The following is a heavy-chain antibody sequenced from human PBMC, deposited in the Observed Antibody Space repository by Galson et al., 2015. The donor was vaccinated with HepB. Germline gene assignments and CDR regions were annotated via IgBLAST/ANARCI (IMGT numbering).Heavy chain of an antibody. CDR3: ARGGWNDRGYFDN. Sequence: QSGAEVKKPGESLRISCTDSGYSFTSYWISWVRQMPGKGLERMGMIDPSNSNTYYSPSFQGHITVSADKSITTAYLQWSSLKASDTAIYYCARGGWNDRGYFDNWGQGTLVTVSS. J-gene: IGHJ4*02. D-gene: IGHD1-1*01. CDR2: IDPSNSNT. V-gene: IGHV5-10-1*01. CDR1: GYSFTSYW.